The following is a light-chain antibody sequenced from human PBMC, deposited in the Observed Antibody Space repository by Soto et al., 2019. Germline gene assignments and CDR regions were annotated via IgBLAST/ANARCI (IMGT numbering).Light chain of an antibody. V-gene: IGKV1-27*01. CDR2: AAS. CDR1: QGISND. Sequence: DIQMTQSPSSLSASVGDIVTITCRASQGISNDLAWYQQKPGKVPKLLIYAASTLQSGVPSRFSGSGSGTDFTLTVSSLQPENVATYYCQQYKSAAHTVGQGKRLEIK. CDR3: QQYKSAAHT. J-gene: IGKJ5*01.